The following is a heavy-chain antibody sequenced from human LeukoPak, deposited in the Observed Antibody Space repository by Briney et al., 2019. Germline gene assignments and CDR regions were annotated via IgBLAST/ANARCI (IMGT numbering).Heavy chain of an antibody. CDR1: GFTFTGYY. CDR3: ARDRYGARSGSYDY. CDR2: ISGYNGNT. J-gene: IGHJ4*02. V-gene: IGHV1-18*04. D-gene: IGHD1-26*01. Sequence: GGSLRLSCAASGFTFTGYYMHWVRQAPGQGLEGMGWISGYNGNTNYAQKVQGRVTMTTEPSPNTAYMELKSLRSDDTAVYYCARDRYGARSGSYDYWGQGTLVTVSS.